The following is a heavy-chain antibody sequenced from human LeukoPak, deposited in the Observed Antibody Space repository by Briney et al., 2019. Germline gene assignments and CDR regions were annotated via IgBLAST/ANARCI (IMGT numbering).Heavy chain of an antibody. V-gene: IGHV3-30*02. D-gene: IGHD3-22*01. J-gene: IGHJ4*02. Sequence: PGGSLRLSCAASGFTFSTYWMMWVRQAPGKGLEWVTFIRYDGSNKYYADSVKGRFTISRDNSKNTLNLHMNSLRAEDTAVYYCAKDPAHYRVWDYYETIGLSYWGQGTLVTVSS. CDR3: AKDPAHYRVWDYYETIGLSY. CDR1: GFTFSTYW. CDR2: IRYDGSNK.